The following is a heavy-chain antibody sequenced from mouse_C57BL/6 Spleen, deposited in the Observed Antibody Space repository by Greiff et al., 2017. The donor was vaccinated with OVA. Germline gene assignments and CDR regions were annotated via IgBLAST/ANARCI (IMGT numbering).Heavy chain of an antibody. D-gene: IGHD1-1*01. J-gene: IGHJ2*01. CDR3: ARGTTVVAGDD. CDR1: GYTFTDYY. V-gene: IGHV1-19*01. Sequence: VQLQQSGPVLVKPGASVKMSCKASGYTFTDYYMNWVKQSHGKSLEWIGVINPYNGGTSYNQKFKGKATLTVDKSSSTAYMELNSLTSEDSAVYYCARGTTVVAGDDWGQGTTLTVSS. CDR2: INPYNGGT.